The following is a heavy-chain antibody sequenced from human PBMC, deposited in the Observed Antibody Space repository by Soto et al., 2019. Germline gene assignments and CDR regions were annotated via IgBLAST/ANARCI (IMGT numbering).Heavy chain of an antibody. V-gene: IGHV3-15*01. CDR1: GFTFSNAW. CDR2: IKTKTVGGTT. CDR3: TSLWVNRGSKDYFDF. D-gene: IGHD3-10*01. Sequence: AGSLRLSCAASGFTFSNAWMNWGRQAPGKGLEWVGRIKTKTVGGTTDYAAPVKGRFTISRDASKNTLYLQINSLNTEDTAVYYCTSLWVNRGSKDYFDFWGQGIQVTVSS. J-gene: IGHJ4*02.